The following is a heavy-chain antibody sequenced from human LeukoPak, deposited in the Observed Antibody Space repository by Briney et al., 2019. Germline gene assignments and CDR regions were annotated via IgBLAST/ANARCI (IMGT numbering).Heavy chain of an antibody. J-gene: IGHJ3*02. CDR3: ARWERRNAFDN. CDR2: ISSSSSYI. V-gene: IGHV3-21*01. Sequence: KAGGSLRLSCAASGFTFSSYSMNWVRQAPGKGLEWVSSISSSSSYIYYADSVKGRFTISRDNAKNSLYLQMNSLRAEDTAVYYCARWERRNAFDNWGQGTMVTVSS. CDR1: GFTFSSYS. D-gene: IGHD1-1*01.